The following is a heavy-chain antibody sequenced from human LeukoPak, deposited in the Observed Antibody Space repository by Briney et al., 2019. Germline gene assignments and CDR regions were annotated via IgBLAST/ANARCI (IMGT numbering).Heavy chain of an antibody. CDR1: DGSINGYY. V-gene: IGHV4-59*01. D-gene: IGHD1-26*01. Sequence: SETLSLTCTVSDGSINGYYWSWIRQSPGKGLESLGYIYYTGSTNYNPSLKSRVTMSVDTSRNQFFLRLSSVTAADTAVYYCATGSSLVGATTHDAFDIWGQGTMVTVSS. J-gene: IGHJ3*02. CDR3: ATGSSLVGATTHDAFDI. CDR2: IYYTGST.